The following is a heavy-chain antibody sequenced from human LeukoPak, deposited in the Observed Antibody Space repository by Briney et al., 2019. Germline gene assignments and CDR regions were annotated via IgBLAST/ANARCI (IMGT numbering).Heavy chain of an antibody. D-gene: IGHD3-10*01. J-gene: IGHJ5*02. Sequence: SQTLSLTCTVSGGSISSGDYYWSLIRQPPGKGLEWIGYIYYSGSTYYNPSLKSRVTISVDTSKNQFSLKLSSVTAADTAVYYCARGGMVRGKGPFDPWGQGTLVTVSS. CDR2: IYYSGST. V-gene: IGHV4-30-4*01. CDR3: ARGGMVRGKGPFDP. CDR1: GGSISSGDYY.